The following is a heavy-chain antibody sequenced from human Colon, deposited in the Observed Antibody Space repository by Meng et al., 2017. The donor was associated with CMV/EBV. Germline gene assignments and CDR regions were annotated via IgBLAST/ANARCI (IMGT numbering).Heavy chain of an antibody. J-gene: IGHJ4*02. CDR1: CFSFGSPP. CDR2: YISRHDKT. D-gene: IGHD6-19*01. CDR3: AKDRGGSGWPEFDS. V-gene: IGHV3-23*01. Sequence: SCFSFGSPPLRCVRQAPGKGLAWLSLYISRHDKTYYAASVKGRFTISRDTSANTLYLHMNSLRAEDTAVYYCAKDRGGSGWPEFDSWGQGTLVTVSS.